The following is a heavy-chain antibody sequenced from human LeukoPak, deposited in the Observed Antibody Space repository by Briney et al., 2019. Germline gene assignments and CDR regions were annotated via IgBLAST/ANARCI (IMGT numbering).Heavy chain of an antibody. CDR3: ARGDTMVREFDY. CDR1: GGSISSGGYY. Sequence: SETLSLTCTVSGGSISSGGYYWSWIRQHPGKGLEWIGYIYYSGSTYYNPSLKSRVTISVDTSKNQFSLKLSSVTAADTAVYYCARGDTMVREFDYWGQGTLVTVSS. J-gene: IGHJ4*02. CDR2: IYYSGST. V-gene: IGHV4-31*03. D-gene: IGHD3-10*01.